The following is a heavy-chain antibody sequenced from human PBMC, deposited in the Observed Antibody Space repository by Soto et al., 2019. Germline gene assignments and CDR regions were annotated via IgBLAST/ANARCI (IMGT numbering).Heavy chain of an antibody. CDR1: GGTFSSYA. Sequence: ASVKVSCKASGGTFSSYAISWVRQAPGQGLEWMGGIIPIFGTANYAQKFQGRVTITADESTSTAYMELSSLRSEDTAVYYCARDLPDTYYYDSSGYLSTCFDPWGQGTLVTVSS. V-gene: IGHV1-69*13. CDR3: ARDLPDTYYYDSSGYLSTCFDP. CDR2: IIPIFGTA. J-gene: IGHJ5*02. D-gene: IGHD3-22*01.